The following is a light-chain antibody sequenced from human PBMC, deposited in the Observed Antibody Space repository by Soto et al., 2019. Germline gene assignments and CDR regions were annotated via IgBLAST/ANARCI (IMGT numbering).Light chain of an antibody. CDR2: EVS. V-gene: IGLV2-8*01. CDR1: SSDVGEENY. Sequence: QSALTQPPSASGSPGQSVTITCSGTSSDVGEENYVSWYQQHPGKVPKRILYEVSKRPSGVPDRFSGSRSGNTASLTVSGLQAEDEADYYCSSFAGSPVVFGGGTKVTVL. J-gene: IGLJ2*01. CDR3: SSFAGSPVV.